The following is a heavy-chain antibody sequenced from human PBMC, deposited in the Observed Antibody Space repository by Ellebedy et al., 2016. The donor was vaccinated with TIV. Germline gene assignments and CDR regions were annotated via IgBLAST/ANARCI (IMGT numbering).Heavy chain of an antibody. CDR1: GFTFSSYD. CDR3: ARHPTLGYGMDV. J-gene: IGHJ6*02. V-gene: IGHV3-13*01. Sequence: GGSLRLSCAASGFTFSSYDMHWVRQATGKGLEWVSAIGTAGDTYYPGSVKGRFTISRENAKNSLYLQMNSLRARDTAVYYCARHPTLGYGMDVWGQGTTVTVSS. D-gene: IGHD3-16*01. CDR2: IGTAGDT.